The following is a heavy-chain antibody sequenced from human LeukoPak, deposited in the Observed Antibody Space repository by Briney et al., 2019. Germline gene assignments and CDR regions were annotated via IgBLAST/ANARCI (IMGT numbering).Heavy chain of an antibody. CDR1: GGSFSGYY. J-gene: IGHJ6*03. CDR3: ARGQQLVPHYYYYYYMDV. Sequence: SETLSLTCAVYGGSFSGYYWSWIRQPPGKGLEWIGEINHSGSTNYNPSLKSRVTISVDTSKNQFSLKLSSVTAADTAVYYCARGQQLVPHYYYYYYMDVWGKGTTVTISS. V-gene: IGHV4-34*01. CDR2: INHSGST. D-gene: IGHD6-13*01.